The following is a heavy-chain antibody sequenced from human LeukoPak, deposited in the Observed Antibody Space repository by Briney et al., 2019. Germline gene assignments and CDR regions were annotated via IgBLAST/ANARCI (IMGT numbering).Heavy chain of an antibody. J-gene: IGHJ4*02. CDR2: ISAYNGNT. D-gene: IGHD6-6*01. CDR3: ARTLAARVEANFDY. CDR1: GYTFTDNY. Sequence: ASVKVSCKASGYTFTDNYMHWVRQAPGQGLEWMGWISAYNGNTNYAQKLQGRVTMTTDTSTSTAYMELRSLRSDDTAVYYCARTLAARVEANFDYWGQGTLVTVSS. V-gene: IGHV1-18*04.